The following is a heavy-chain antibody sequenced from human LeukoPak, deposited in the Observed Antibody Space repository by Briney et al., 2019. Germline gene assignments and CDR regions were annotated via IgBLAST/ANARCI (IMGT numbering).Heavy chain of an antibody. V-gene: IGHV3-23*01. CDR2: IGGSGVNT. CDR3: ARSRESNSLLSYD. D-gene: IGHD6-13*01. J-gene: IGHJ4*02. Sequence: GGTLRLSCAAPGITFSGYAMTWVRQAPGKGLEWVSAIGGSGVNTYYADSATGRFTTSRDNTQRTVCLQMNSLRAQHTPAFYCARSRESNSLLSYDGGEGTLVTVSS. CDR1: GITFSGYA.